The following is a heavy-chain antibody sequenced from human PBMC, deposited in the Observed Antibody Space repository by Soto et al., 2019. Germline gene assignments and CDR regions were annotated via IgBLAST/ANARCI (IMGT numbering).Heavy chain of an antibody. D-gene: IGHD3-16*01. J-gene: IGHJ4*01. CDR2: TNPKSGVT. Sequence: QVQLVQSGAEVKKPGASVKVSCKASGYIFTGYFMHWVRQVPGQGLEWMGWTNPKSGVTKYPQKFQGRVTMTRDTSISTAYMELTRLRSDDTAVSYFARAHVRIQLGTSEYWGHGTLVTVSS. V-gene: IGHV1-2*02. CDR3: ARAHVRIQLGTSEY. CDR1: GYIFTGYF.